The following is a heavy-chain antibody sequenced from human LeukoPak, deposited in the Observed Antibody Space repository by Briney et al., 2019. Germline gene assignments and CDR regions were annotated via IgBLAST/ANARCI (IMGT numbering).Heavy chain of an antibody. Sequence: QPGGSLRLSCAASGFTFSSYAMSWVRQAPGKGLEWVSTVSGTSGSTYYEDSVKGRFTISRDNSKNTLYLQMNSLRADDTAVYFCAKGTRPSGSYYSFDYWGQGTLVTVSS. D-gene: IGHD1-26*01. CDR3: AKGTRPSGSYYSFDY. CDR1: GFTFSSYA. J-gene: IGHJ4*02. CDR2: VSGTSGST. V-gene: IGHV3-23*01.